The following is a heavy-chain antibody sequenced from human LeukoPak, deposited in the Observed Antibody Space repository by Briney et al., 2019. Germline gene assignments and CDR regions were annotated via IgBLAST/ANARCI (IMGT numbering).Heavy chain of an antibody. V-gene: IGHV3-43*01. CDR3: AKDSNAGGYSFGS. J-gene: IGHJ4*02. D-gene: IGHD5-12*01. CDR2: ISWDGGIT. Sequence: GGSLRLSCAASGFTFHHYSMHWVRQPPGKGLEWVSLISWDGGITYYADSVRGRFTISRDNSKNSLSLEMNSLRTEDTALYYCAKDSNAGGYSFGSWGQGTLVTVSS. CDR1: GFTFHHYS.